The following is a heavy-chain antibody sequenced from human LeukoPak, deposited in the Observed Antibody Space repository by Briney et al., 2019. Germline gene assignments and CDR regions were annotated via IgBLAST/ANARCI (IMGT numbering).Heavy chain of an antibody. Sequence: PSEALSLTCTVSGGSISSSSYYWGWIRQPPGKGLEWIGSIYYSGSTYYNPSLKSRVTISVDTSKNQFSLKLSSVTAADTAVYYCARAYDSSGTPPQREQKHPRPRRIRFDYWGQGTLVTVSS. D-gene: IGHD3-22*01. CDR2: IYYSGST. J-gene: IGHJ4*02. V-gene: IGHV4-39*01. CDR1: GGSISSSSYY. CDR3: ARAYDSSGTPPQREQKHPRPRRIRFDY.